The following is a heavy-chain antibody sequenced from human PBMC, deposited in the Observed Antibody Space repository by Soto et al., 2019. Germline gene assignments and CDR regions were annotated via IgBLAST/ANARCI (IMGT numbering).Heavy chain of an antibody. CDR3: ARRPLGTFEI. CDR2: MSSGGAA. CDR1: GGSVRSTSSY. Sequence: SETLSLTCTVSGGSVRSTSSYWGWIRQAPGKGLTWIGHMSSGGAAYYNPSLKRRVTISVDTSMDQFSLKLSSVTAADTAVYYCARRPLGTFEIWGQGTMVTVSS. J-gene: IGHJ3*02. V-gene: IGHV4-39*01.